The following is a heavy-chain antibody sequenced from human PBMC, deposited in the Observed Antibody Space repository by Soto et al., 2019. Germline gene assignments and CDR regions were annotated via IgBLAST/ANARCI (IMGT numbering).Heavy chain of an antibody. CDR2: IIPIFGTA. Sequence: QVQLVQSGAEVKKPGSSVKVSCKASGGTFSSYAISWVRQAPGQGLEWMGGIIPIFGTANYAQKSQGRVTNTADESTRKAYMEVSSLRSEDTAVYYCARESRYCSGGSCYVLPGIDYWGQGTLVTVSS. D-gene: IGHD2-15*01. J-gene: IGHJ4*02. CDR3: ARESRYCSGGSCYVLPGIDY. V-gene: IGHV1-69*12. CDR1: GGTFSSYA.